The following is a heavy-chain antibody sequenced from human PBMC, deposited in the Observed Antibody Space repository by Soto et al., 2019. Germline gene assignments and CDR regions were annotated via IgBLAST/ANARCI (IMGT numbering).Heavy chain of an antibody. V-gene: IGHV3-21*01. D-gene: IGHD3-9*01. CDR2: ISSSSSYI. Sequence: GGSLRLSCAASGFTFSSYSMNWVRQAPGKGLEWVSSISSSSSYIYYAESVKGRFTISRDNAKNSLYLQMNSLRAEDTAVYYCAGDGRDIFFGPWGQGTLVTVSS. J-gene: IGHJ5*02. CDR1: GFTFSSYS. CDR3: AGDGRDIFFGP.